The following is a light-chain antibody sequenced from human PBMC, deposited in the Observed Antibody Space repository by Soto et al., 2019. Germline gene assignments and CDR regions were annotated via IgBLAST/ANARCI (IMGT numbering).Light chain of an antibody. CDR2: AAS. CDR3: QHYNGYPQT. J-gene: IGKJ5*01. CDR1: QGISSY. Sequence: DLQMTQSPSSLSASVGDRVTITCRASQGISSYLAWFQQKPGKAPKTLIYAASSLHSGVPSRFSGSGSGTDFTLTISSLQPEDFATYYCQHYNGYPQTFGQGTRLEIK. V-gene: IGKV1-16*01.